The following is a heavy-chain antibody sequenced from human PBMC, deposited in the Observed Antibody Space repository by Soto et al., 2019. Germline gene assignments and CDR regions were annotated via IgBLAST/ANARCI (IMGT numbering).Heavy chain of an antibody. J-gene: IGHJ6*02. CDR2: INGGNGNT. D-gene: IGHD6-13*01. Sequence: ASVKVSCKASGYTFATYAMHWVRQAPGQRLEWMGWINGGNGNTKYSQNFQGRVTITRDTSASTAYIELSSLRSEDTAVYYCARDSLYSSSWFYGMDVWRQGTTVTVSS. CDR1: GYTFATYA. V-gene: IGHV1-3*01. CDR3: ARDSLYSSSWFYGMDV.